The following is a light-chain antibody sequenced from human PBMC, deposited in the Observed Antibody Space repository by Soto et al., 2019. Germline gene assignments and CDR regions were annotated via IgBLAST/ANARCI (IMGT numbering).Light chain of an antibody. J-gene: IGKJ2*01. CDR2: GAS. CDR3: QQYGSSPRT. V-gene: IGKV3-20*01. CDR1: QSVSSSY. Sequence: EIALTQSPGTLSLSPGERATFSCRASQSVSSSYFAWYQQKPGQAPRLLIYGASSRATGIPDRFSGSGSGKAFSLTISRLVSDDCAVYYCQQYGSSPRTFGQGTNLEIK.